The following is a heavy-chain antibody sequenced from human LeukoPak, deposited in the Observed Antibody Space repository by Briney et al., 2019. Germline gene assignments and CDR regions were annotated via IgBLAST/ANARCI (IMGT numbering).Heavy chain of an antibody. J-gene: IGHJ5*02. CDR1: GGTFSSYA. Sequence: SVKVSCKASGGTFSSYAISWVRQAPGQGLEWMGGIIPIFGTANYAQKFQGRVTITADESTSTAYMELSSLRSEDTAVYYCARDAVRFLRYNWFDPWGQGTLVTVSS. CDR2: IIPIFGTA. D-gene: IGHD3-3*01. V-gene: IGHV1-69*13. CDR3: ARDAVRFLRYNWFDP.